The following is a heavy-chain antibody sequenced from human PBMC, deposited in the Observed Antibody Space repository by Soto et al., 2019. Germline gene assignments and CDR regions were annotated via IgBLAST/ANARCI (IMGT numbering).Heavy chain of an antibody. D-gene: IGHD4-17*01. CDR2: ISGSGGST. V-gene: IGHV3-23*01. Sequence: EVQLLESGGGLVQPGGSLRLSCAASGFTFSSYAMSWVRQAPGKGLEWVSAISGSGGSTYYADSVKGRFTNSRDNSKNTLYLQMNSLRAEDTAVYYCAKDPYGEDYFDYWGQGTLVTVSS. CDR1: GFTFSSYA. CDR3: AKDPYGEDYFDY. J-gene: IGHJ4*01.